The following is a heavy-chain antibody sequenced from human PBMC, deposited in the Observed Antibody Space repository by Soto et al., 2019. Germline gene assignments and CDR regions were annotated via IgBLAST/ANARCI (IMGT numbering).Heavy chain of an antibody. CDR3: ARDNREYSSSS. Sequence: AASVKVSCKASGGTFSSYAISWVRQAPGQGLEWMGGIIPIFGTANYAQKFQGRVTITADESTSTAYMELSSLRSEDTAVYYCARDNREYSSSSWGQGTLVTVSS. V-gene: IGHV1-69*13. D-gene: IGHD6-6*01. J-gene: IGHJ5*02. CDR2: IIPIFGTA. CDR1: GGTFSSYA.